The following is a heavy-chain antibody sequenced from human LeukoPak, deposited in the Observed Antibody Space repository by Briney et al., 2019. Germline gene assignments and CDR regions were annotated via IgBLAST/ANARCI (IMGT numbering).Heavy chain of an antibody. CDR2: IIPILGIA. CDR1: GGTFSSYA. Sequence: ASVKVSCKASGGTFSSYAIIWVRQAPGQGLEWMGRIIPILGIANYAQKFQGRVTITADKSTSTAYMELSSLRSEDTAVYYCARDDVGRYYDSSGSAFDIWGQGTMVTVSS. J-gene: IGHJ3*02. V-gene: IGHV1-69*04. D-gene: IGHD3-22*01. CDR3: ARDDVGRYYDSSGSAFDI.